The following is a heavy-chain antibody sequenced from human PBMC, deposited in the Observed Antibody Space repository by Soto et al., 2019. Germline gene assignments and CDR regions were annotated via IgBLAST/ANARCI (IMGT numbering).Heavy chain of an antibody. CDR3: ARRAYYDSSGYYAFDI. CDR2: IYYSGST. J-gene: IGHJ3*02. V-gene: IGHV4-61*01. CDR1: GGSVSSGSYY. Sequence: SETLSLTCTVSGGSVSSGSYYWSWIRQPPGKGLEWIGYIYYSGSTNYNPSLKSRVTISVDTSKNQFSLKLSSVTAADTAVYYRARRAYYDSSGYYAFDIWGQGTMVTVSS. D-gene: IGHD3-22*01.